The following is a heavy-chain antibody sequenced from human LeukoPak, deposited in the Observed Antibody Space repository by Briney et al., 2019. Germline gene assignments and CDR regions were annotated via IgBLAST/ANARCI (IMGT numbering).Heavy chain of an antibody. CDR1: GFTFTDHY. J-gene: IGHJ4*02. D-gene: IGHD2/OR15-2a*01. CDR3: VREGEGPLSKDFDY. V-gene: IGHV1-2*02. CDR2: IGPHSTFT. Sequence: ASMKVSCKSSGFTFTDHYIHWVRQGPGQGLEWMGYIGPHSTFTSSPQEFQGRVTMTRDASMSTAYMELTRLTSNDTAVYYCVREGEGPLSKDFDYWGQGTLVTVSS.